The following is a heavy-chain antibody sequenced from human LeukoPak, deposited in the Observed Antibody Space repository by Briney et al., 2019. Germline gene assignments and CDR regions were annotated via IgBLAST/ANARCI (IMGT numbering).Heavy chain of an antibody. J-gene: IGHJ5*02. CDR1: GFPFSSYA. V-gene: IGHV3-23*01. CDR2: ISGSGGST. D-gene: IGHD3-22*01. Sequence: GGSLRLSCAASGFPFSSYAMSWVRQAPGKGLEWVSAISGSGGSTYYADSVKGRFTISRDNSKNTLYLQMNSLRADDTAVYYCANHYDSSGYHPPAFDPWGQGPLVTVSS. CDR3: ANHYDSSGYHPPAFDP.